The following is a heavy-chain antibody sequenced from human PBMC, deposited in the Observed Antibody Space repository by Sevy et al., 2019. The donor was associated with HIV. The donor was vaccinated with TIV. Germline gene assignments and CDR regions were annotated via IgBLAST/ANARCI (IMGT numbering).Heavy chain of an antibody. D-gene: IGHD6-13*01. CDR1: GFTFSDYD. CDR2: TTGSGRNR. V-gene: IGHV3-48*03. CDR3: AREQLASAGGGLDH. J-gene: IGHJ5*02. Sequence: GGSLRLSCVASGFTFSDYDMNWVRQSPGRGLEWIAYTTGSGRNRYYADSVKGRLIISRDNAKSSVFLEMNTLRDEDTALYYCAREQLASAGGGLDHWGQGILVTVSS.